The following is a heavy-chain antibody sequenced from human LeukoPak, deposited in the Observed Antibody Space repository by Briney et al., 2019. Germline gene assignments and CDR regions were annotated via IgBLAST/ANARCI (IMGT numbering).Heavy chain of an antibody. D-gene: IGHD4-11*01. CDR3: ASKQKTYYYGMDV. J-gene: IGHJ6*02. V-gene: IGHV3-15*01. CDR1: GFTFSNAW. CDR2: IKSKTDGGTT. Sequence: GGSLRLSCAASGFTFSNAWMSWVRQAPGKGLEWVGRIKSKTDGGTTDYAAPVKGRFTISRDDSKNTLYLQMNSLRAEDTAVYYCASKQKTYYYGMDVWGQGTTVTVSS.